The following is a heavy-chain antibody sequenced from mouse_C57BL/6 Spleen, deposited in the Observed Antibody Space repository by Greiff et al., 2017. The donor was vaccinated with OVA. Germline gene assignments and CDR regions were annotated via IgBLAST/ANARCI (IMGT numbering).Heavy chain of an antibody. J-gene: IGHJ3*01. V-gene: IGHV5-17*01. D-gene: IGHD2-5*01. CDR2: ISSGSSTI. Sequence: EVHLVESGGGLVKPGGSLKLSCAASGFTFSDYGMHWVRQAPEQGLEWVAYISSGSSTIYYADTVKGRFTISRDNAKNTLFLQMTSLRSEDTAMYYCARADSNPFAYWGQGTLVTVSA. CDR3: ARADSNPFAY. CDR1: GFTFSDYG.